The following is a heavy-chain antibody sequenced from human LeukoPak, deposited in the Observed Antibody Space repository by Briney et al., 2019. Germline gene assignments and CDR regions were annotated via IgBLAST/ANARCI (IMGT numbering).Heavy chain of an antibody. J-gene: IGHJ4*02. CDR1: SASITSSPYF. V-gene: IGHV4-39*01. D-gene: IGHD5-12*01. Sequence: PSETLSLTCTVSSASITSSPYFWGWIRQSPGKGLEWIGSISYSGTTYYNPSLKSRVTISVDTSKNQFSLKLRSVTAADTAVYYCARHPRGAGYYFSWGQGTMVTVSS. CDR2: ISYSGTT. CDR3: ARHPRGAGYYFS.